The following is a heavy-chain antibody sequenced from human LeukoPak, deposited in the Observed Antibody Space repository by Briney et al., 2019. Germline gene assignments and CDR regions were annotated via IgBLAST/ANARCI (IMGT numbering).Heavy chain of an antibody. Sequence: PGGSLRLSCAASGFTFSSYSMNWVRQAPGKGLEWVSSISGSSSYIYYADSVKGRFTISRNNAKNSLYLQMNSLRAEDTAVYYCARDPNYYGSGSYEAVWGQGTTVTVSS. CDR3: ARDPNYYGSGSYEAV. J-gene: IGHJ6*02. D-gene: IGHD3-10*01. CDR2: ISGSSSYI. V-gene: IGHV3-21*01. CDR1: GFTFSSYS.